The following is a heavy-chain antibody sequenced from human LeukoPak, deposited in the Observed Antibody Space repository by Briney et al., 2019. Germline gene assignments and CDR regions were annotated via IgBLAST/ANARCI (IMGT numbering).Heavy chain of an antibody. CDR3: ARDLVTVTKGFDI. J-gene: IGHJ3*02. CDR2: ISYIGGT. D-gene: IGHD4-17*01. Sequence: PSETLSLTCVVSGDSFSSHYWTWIRQSPGKGLGWIGYISYIGGTNYTPSLQSRVTISIDTSKNQFSLKLRSVTAADTAVYYCARDLVTVTKGFDIWGQGAMVSVSS. V-gene: IGHV4-59*11. CDR1: GDSFSSHY.